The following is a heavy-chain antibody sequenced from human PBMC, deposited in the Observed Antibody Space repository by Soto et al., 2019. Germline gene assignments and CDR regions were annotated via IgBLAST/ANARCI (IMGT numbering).Heavy chain of an antibody. CDR2: INPSGGYT. V-gene: IGHV1-46*01. J-gene: IGHJ5*02. Sequence: ASVKVSCKASGYILTAYNIHWVRQAPGQGLEWMGRINPSGGYTSYIPKFQGRVTMTRDTSTNTVYMELSSLRSEDTAVYYCARVRRMTGNIQDNLFDPWGQGTRVTAPQ. CDR1: GYILTAYN. CDR3: ARVRRMTGNIQDNLFDP. D-gene: IGHD1-1*01.